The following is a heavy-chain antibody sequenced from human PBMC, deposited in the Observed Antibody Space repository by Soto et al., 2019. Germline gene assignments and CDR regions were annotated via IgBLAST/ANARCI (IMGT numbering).Heavy chain of an antibody. CDR1: GGSISSGGYY. Sequence: QVQLQESGPGLVKPSQTLSLTCTVSGGSISSGGYYWSWIRQHPGKGLEWIGYIYYSGSTYYNPSLKSRGTISVDTSKNQFSLKLSSVTAADTAVYYCARSTTVTKNWFDPWGQGTLVTVSS. CDR2: IYYSGST. J-gene: IGHJ5*02. V-gene: IGHV4-31*03. CDR3: ARSTTVTKNWFDP. D-gene: IGHD4-17*01.